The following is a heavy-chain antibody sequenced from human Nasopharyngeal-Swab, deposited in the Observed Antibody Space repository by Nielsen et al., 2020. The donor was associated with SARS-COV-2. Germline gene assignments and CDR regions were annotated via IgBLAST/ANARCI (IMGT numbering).Heavy chain of an antibody. CDR3: AKGDVYSDSSDYYGHFDY. CDR2: ISWNGGSI. CDR1: GFPFDDYA. V-gene: IGHV3-9*01. Sequence: SLKISCAASGFPFDDYALHWVRQPPGTGLEWVSGISWNGGSIGHADSVKGRFTISRDNPKNSLYLHMNSLRPEDTALYYCAKGDVYSDSSDYYGHFDYWGQGTLVTVSS. D-gene: IGHD3-22*01. J-gene: IGHJ4*02.